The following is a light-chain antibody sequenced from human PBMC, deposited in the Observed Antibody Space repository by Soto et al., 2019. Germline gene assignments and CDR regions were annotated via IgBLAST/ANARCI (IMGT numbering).Light chain of an antibody. Sequence: QTVVTQETSFSVSPGGTVTLTCGLTSGSVSTTYYPSWYQQTPGQAPRTLIYSTNIRASGVPDRFSGSILGNKAALTITGAQADDESDYHCMLYMGGGLVVFGGGTKL. V-gene: IGLV8-61*01. CDR2: STN. CDR1: SGSVSTTYY. J-gene: IGLJ2*01. CDR3: MLYMGGGLVV.